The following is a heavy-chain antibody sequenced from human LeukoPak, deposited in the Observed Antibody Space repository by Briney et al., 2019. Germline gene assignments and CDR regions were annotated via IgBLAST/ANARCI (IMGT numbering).Heavy chain of an antibody. J-gene: IGHJ3*02. CDR3: ASSTLDALDI. Sequence: SETLSLTCAVYGGSFSGYYWSWIRQPPGKGLEWIGEINHSGSTNYNPSLKSRVTISVDTSKNQFSLKLNSVTAADTAVYYCASSTLDALDIWGQGTMVTVSS. CDR2: INHSGST. CDR1: GGSFSGYY. V-gene: IGHV4-34*01.